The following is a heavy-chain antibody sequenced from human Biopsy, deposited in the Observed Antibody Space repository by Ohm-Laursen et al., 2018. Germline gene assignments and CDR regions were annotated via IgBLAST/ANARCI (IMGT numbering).Heavy chain of an antibody. Sequence: SETLSPTCTVSGGSISSSTTYYWAWLRQPPGKGLEWIGSIYNTETTFYNPSLKSRFTISVDTSTNQFSLKVSSVTAADTALYFCARHPTGFWFDPWGHGTLVTVSS. CDR3: ARHPTGFWFDP. V-gene: IGHV4-39*01. J-gene: IGHJ5*02. CDR2: IYNTETT. CDR1: GGSISSSTTYY.